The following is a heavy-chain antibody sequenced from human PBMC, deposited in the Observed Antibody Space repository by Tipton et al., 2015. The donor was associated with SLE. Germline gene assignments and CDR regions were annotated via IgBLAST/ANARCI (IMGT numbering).Heavy chain of an antibody. Sequence: TLSLTCTVSGGSISSSSYYWGWIRQPPGKGLEWIGSIYYSGSTYYNPSLKSRVTISGDTSKNQFSLNLSSVTAADTAVYYCARVVHSSGWPYYFDYWGQGTLVTVSS. CDR1: GGSISSSSYY. CDR3: ARVVHSSGWPYYFDY. J-gene: IGHJ4*02. V-gene: IGHV4-39*07. D-gene: IGHD6-19*01. CDR2: IYYSGST.